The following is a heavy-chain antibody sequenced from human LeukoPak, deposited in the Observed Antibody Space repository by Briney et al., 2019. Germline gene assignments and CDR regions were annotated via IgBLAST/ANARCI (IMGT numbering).Heavy chain of an antibody. CDR1: GYTFTGYY. J-gene: IGHJ5*02. D-gene: IGHD3-3*01. Sequence: ASVKVSCKASGYTFTGYYMHWVRQAPGQGLEWMGWINPNSGGTNYAQKFQGRVTMTRDTSISTAYMELSRLRSDDTAVYYCARDGDRNFVLRFLEWLFWFDPWGQGTLVTVSS. V-gene: IGHV1-2*02. CDR2: INPNSGGT. CDR3: ARDGDRNFVLRFLEWLFWFDP.